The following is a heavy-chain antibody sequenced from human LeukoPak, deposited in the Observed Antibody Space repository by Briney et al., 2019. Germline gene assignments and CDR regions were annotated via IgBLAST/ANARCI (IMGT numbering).Heavy chain of an antibody. V-gene: IGHV1-18*01. J-gene: IGHJ4*02. CDR2: ISAYNGNT. CDR1: GYTFTSYG. CDR3: ARDSGSSWYPVGFDY. Sequence: GASVKVSCKASGYTFTSYGISWVRQAPGQGLEWMGWISAYNGNTNYAQKLQGRVTMTTDTSPSTAYMELRSLRSDDTAVYYCARDSGSSWYPVGFDYWGQGTLVTVSS. D-gene: IGHD6-13*01.